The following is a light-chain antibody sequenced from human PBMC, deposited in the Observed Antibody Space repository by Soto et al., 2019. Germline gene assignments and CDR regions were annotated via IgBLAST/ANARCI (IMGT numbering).Light chain of an antibody. CDR3: QQYNSYST. CDR1: QSISSW. J-gene: IGKJ1*01. V-gene: IGKV1-5*01. Sequence: DIQMTPSPSTLSASVVDRVTITCRASQSISSWLAWYQQKPGKAPKVLIYDAYSLESGVPSRFSGSGSGTEFTLTITSLQPDDFATYYCQQYNSYSTFGQGTKVDIK. CDR2: DAY.